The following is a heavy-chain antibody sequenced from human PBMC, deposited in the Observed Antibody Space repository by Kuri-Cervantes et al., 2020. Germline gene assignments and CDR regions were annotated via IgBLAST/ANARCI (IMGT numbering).Heavy chain of an antibody. CDR1: GFTFSSYA. Sequence: GESLKISCAASGFTFSSYAMHWVRQAPGKGLEWVSVISGSGGSTYYADSVKGRFTISRDNSKNTPYLQMNSPRAEDTAVYYCAKDLSFEVTPAEYFQHWGQGTLVTVSS. D-gene: IGHD4-11*01. V-gene: IGHV3-23*01. J-gene: IGHJ1*01. CDR2: ISGSGGST. CDR3: AKDLSFEVTPAEYFQH.